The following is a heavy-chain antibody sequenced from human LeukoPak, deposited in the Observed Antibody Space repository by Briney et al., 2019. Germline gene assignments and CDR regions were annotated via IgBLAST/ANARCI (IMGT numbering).Heavy chain of an antibody. CDR1: GFTFSSYA. CDR2: ISYDGSNK. V-gene: IGHV3-30-3*01. D-gene: IGHD5-18*01. Sequence: PGRSLRLSCAASGFTFSSYAMHWVRQAPGKGLEWVAVISYDGSNKYYADSVKGRFTISRDNSKNTLYLQMNSLRAEDTAVYYCARDQVQLWPYSHYCGMDVWGQGTTVTVSS. J-gene: IGHJ6*02. CDR3: ARDQVQLWPYSHYCGMDV.